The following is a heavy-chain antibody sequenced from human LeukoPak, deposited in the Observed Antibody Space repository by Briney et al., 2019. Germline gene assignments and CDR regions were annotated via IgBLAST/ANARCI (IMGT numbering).Heavy chain of an antibody. CDR3: ARSIAARPWYYYYYMDL. CDR1: GFTFSSYW. J-gene: IGHJ6*03. V-gene: IGHV3-7*01. CDR2: IKQDGSEK. D-gene: IGHD6-6*01. Sequence: PGGSLRLSCAASGFTFSSYWMSWVRQAPGKGLEWVANIKQDGSEKYYVDSVKGRFTISRDNAKNSLYLQMNSLRAEDTAVYYCARSIAARPWYYYYYMDLWGKGTTVTVSS.